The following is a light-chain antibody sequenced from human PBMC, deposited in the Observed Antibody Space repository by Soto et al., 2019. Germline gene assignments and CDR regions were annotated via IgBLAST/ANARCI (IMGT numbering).Light chain of an antibody. CDR2: DSA. Sequence: DIQLTQSPSFLSASVGDRVTITCRASQAIRSYLAWYQQKPGKVPKLLIYDSATLQSGVPSRFSGSGSGTEFNLTISSLQPEDFATYYCQQVNSYPFTFGGGTKVEIK. V-gene: IGKV1-9*01. CDR1: QAIRSY. CDR3: QQVNSYPFT. J-gene: IGKJ4*01.